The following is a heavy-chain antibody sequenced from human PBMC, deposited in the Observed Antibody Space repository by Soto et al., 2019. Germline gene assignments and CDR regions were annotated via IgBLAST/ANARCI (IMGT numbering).Heavy chain of an antibody. D-gene: IGHD3-16*01. CDR2: ISWNSGTI. CDR3: AKASTVGGWGGMDV. J-gene: IGHJ6*02. CDR1: GFTFDDYA. Sequence: EVQLVESGGGLVQPGRSLRLSCAASGFTFDDYAMHWVRQAPGKGLEWVSGISWNSGTIGYADSVKGRFTISRDNAKNSLYLQMNSLRAEDTALYYCAKASTVGGWGGMDVWGQGTTVTVSS. V-gene: IGHV3-9*01.